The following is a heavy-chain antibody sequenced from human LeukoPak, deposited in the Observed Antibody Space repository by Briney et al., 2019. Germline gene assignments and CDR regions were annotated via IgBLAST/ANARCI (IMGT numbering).Heavy chain of an antibody. Sequence: RPGGSLRLSCVASGFTFRVYGMTWVRQSPGKGLEWVSSINCHGGSTHYAESVKGRFTISRDNAKNSLFLQMNSLRAEDTALYYCARANYSPYYFDYWGQGTLVTVSS. D-gene: IGHD4-11*01. CDR2: INCHGGST. CDR1: GFTFRVYG. J-gene: IGHJ4*02. V-gene: IGHV3-20*04. CDR3: ARANYSPYYFDY.